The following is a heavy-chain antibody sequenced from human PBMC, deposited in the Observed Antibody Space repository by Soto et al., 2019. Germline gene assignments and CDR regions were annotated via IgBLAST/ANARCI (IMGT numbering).Heavy chain of an antibody. V-gene: IGHV4-39*01. CDR1: GGSISSSSYY. Sequence: SETLSLTCTVSGGSISSSSYYWGWIRQPPGKGLEWIGSIYYSGSTYYNPSLKSRVTISVDTSKNQFSLKLSSVTAADTAVYYCARRSGGYSYGYDYYCYYMDVWGKGTTVTVSS. J-gene: IGHJ6*03. CDR3: ARRSGGYSYGYDYYCYYMDV. D-gene: IGHD5-18*01. CDR2: IYYSGST.